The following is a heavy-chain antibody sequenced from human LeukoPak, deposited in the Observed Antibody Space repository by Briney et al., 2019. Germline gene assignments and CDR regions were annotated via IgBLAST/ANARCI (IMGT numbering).Heavy chain of an antibody. D-gene: IGHD3-22*01. Sequence: GGSLRLSCVVSGFTFTNYVVHWVRQAPGKGLEWVAVISYDGSNKYYADSVKGRFTISRDNSKNTLYLQMNSLRAEDTAVYYCAKIYDSSGYSFDYYYGMDVWGQGTTVTVSS. V-gene: IGHV3-30*18. CDR2: ISYDGSNK. J-gene: IGHJ6*02. CDR3: AKIYDSSGYSFDYYYGMDV. CDR1: GFTFTNYV.